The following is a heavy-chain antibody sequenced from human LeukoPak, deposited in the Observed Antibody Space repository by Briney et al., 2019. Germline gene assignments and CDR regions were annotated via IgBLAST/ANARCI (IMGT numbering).Heavy chain of an antibody. CDR3: ARSGADTFDI. Sequence: SETLSLTCTVSGDSISSSTYYWGWIRQPPGKGLEWIGNISYSGSTYYNPSLKNRVTISLDLSKNQFSLKLTSVTAADTAVFYCARSGADTFDIWGQGTMVTVSS. J-gene: IGHJ3*02. D-gene: IGHD3-10*01. CDR1: GDSISSSTYY. CDR2: ISYSGST. V-gene: IGHV4-39*07.